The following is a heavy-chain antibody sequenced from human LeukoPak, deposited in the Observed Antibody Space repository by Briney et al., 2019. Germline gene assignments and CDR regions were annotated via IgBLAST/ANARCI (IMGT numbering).Heavy chain of an antibody. J-gene: IGHJ4*02. CDR3: ATDPLWFGELSFYY. V-gene: IGHV1-24*01. CDR1: GYTLTELS. Sequence: GASVKVSCKVSGYTLTELSMHGVRQAPGKGLEWMGGFDPEDCETIYAQKFQGRVTKTEDTSTDTAYMELSSLRSEDTAVYYCATDPLWFGELSFYYWGQGTLVTVSS. D-gene: IGHD3-10*01. CDR2: FDPEDCET.